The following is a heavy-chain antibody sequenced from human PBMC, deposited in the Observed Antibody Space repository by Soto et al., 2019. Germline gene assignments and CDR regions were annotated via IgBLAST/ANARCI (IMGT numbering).Heavy chain of an antibody. Sequence: QVQLVQSGDEEKKPGPSVKVSCKASGYTFTSYAIHWVRQAPGQRLEWMGWINAGNGNTKYSQKFQGRVTITRDTSASTAYMELSSLKSEDTAVYYCARGDWWLFDYWGQGTLVTVSS. CDR3: ARGDWWLFDY. D-gene: IGHD2-8*02. J-gene: IGHJ4*02. CDR2: INAGNGNT. V-gene: IGHV1-3*05. CDR1: GYTFTSYA.